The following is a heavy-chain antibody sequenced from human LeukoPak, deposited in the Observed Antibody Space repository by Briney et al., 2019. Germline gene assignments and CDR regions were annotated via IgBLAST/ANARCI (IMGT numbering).Heavy chain of an antibody. J-gene: IGHJ4*02. Sequence: SETLSLTCTVSGGSISSGSYYWSWIRQPAGKGLEWIGRICTSGSTNYNPSLKSRVTISVDTSKNQFSLKLSSVTAADTAVYYCAGDTENFDYWGQGTLVTVSS. CDR3: AGDTENFDY. V-gene: IGHV4-61*02. CDR2: ICTSGST. CDR1: GGSISSGSYY. D-gene: IGHD4-11*01.